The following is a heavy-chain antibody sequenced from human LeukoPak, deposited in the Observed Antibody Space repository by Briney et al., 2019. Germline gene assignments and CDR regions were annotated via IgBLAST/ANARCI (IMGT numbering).Heavy chain of an antibody. CDR1: GFTFSSYA. V-gene: IGHV3-30*01. CDR2: ISYDGSNK. D-gene: IGHD4-17*01. Sequence: GGSLSLSCAASGFTFSSYAMHWVRQAPGKGLEWVAVISYDGSNKYYADSVKGRFTISRDNSKNTLYLQMNSLRAEETAVYYCAREVDYGDTTGAFDYWGQGTLVTVSS. J-gene: IGHJ4*02. CDR3: AREVDYGDTTGAFDY.